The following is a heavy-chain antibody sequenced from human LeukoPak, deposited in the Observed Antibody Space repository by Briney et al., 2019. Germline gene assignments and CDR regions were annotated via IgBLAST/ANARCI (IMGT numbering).Heavy chain of an antibody. V-gene: IGHV3-48*01. J-gene: IGHJ6*03. CDR2: ISSSSSTI. CDR1: GFTFSSYS. Sequence: PGGSLRLSCAASGFTFSSYSMNWVRQAPGKGLEWVSYISSSSSTIYYADSVKGRFTISRDNSKNTLYLQMNSLRAEDTAVYYCAKGFIGGTGYGYYYMDVWGKGTTVTVSS. D-gene: IGHD3/OR15-3a*01. CDR3: AKGFIGGTGYGYYYMDV.